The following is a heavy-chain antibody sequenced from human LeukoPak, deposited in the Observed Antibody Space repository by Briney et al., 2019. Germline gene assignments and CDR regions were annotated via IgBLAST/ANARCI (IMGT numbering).Heavy chain of an antibody. CDR2: IGSSGTTI. CDR3: ARDRMTTVTNDAFDI. D-gene: IGHD4-17*01. V-gene: IGHV3-11*04. J-gene: IGHJ3*02. CDR1: GFTFSDYY. Sequence: GGSLRLSCAASGFTFSDYYMSWIRQAPGKGLEWVSYIGSSGTTIYYADSVKGRFTISRDNAKNSLFLQMNSRRAEDTAVYYCARDRMTTVTNDAFDIWGQGTMVTVSS.